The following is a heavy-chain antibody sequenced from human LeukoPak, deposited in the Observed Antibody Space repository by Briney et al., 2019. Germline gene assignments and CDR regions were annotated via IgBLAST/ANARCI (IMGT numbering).Heavy chain of an antibody. Sequence: GGPLRLSCAASGFTFSSYAMHWVRQAPGKGLEWVAVISYDGSNKYYADSVKGRFTISRDNSKNTLYLQMNSLRAEDTAVYYCARDARWESTGDAFDIWGQGTMVTVTS. D-gene: IGHD1-26*01. CDR3: ARDARWESTGDAFDI. J-gene: IGHJ3*02. CDR2: ISYDGSNK. CDR1: GFTFSSYA. V-gene: IGHV3-30*04.